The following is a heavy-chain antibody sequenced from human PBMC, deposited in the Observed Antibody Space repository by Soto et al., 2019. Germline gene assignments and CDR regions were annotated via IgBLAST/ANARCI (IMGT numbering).Heavy chain of an antibody. Sequence: QVQLVQSGAEVKKPGASVKVSCKASGYTFTSYYMHWVRQAPGQGLEWMGIINPSGGSTSYGQKFQGRVTMTRDTSTSTVYMELSSLRSEDTAVYYCARSRVGYCSSTSCRQYYYYGMDVWGQGTTVTVSS. CDR3: ARSRVGYCSSTSCRQYYYYGMDV. CDR2: INPSGGST. D-gene: IGHD2-2*01. CDR1: GYTFTSYY. J-gene: IGHJ6*02. V-gene: IGHV1-46*01.